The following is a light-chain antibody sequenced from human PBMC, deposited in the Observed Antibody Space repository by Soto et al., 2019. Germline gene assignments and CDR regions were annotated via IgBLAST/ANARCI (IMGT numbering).Light chain of an antibody. CDR3: QQYSGSPT. Sequence: EIVLTQSPGTLSLSPGERVTLSCRASQSVSSSYLAWYQQKPGQAPRLLIYGASSRATGIPDRFSGSGSGTDFTLTISRLEPEDFAVYYCQQYSGSPTFGQGTKVEIK. CDR1: QSVSSSY. CDR2: GAS. J-gene: IGKJ1*01. V-gene: IGKV3-20*01.